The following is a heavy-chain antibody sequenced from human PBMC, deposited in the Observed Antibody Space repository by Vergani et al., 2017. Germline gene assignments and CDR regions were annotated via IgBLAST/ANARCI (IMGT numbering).Heavy chain of an antibody. CDR1: GGSISSYY. D-gene: IGHD5-18*01. J-gene: IGHJ5*02. CDR3: AREVGYSYGEGWFDP. V-gene: IGHV4-59*01. CDR2: IYYSGST. Sequence: QVQLQESGPGLVKPSETLSLTCTVSGGSISSYYWSWIRQPPGKGLRWFGYIYYSGSTNYNPSLKSRVTISVATSKSQFSLKLSSVTAADTAVYYCAREVGYSYGEGWFDPWGQGTLVTVSS.